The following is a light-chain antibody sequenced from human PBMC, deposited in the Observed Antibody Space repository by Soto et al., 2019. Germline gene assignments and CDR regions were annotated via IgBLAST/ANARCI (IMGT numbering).Light chain of an antibody. V-gene: IGLV1-47*01. CDR2: RND. Sequence: QAVVTQPPSASGTPGQRVTISCSGSSSNIGSHYVYWYQQLPGTAPKLLIYRNDQRPSGVPDRFSGSKSGPSASLAISGLRSEDEAAYYCAVWDDSLSGRVFGGGTKVTVL. CDR3: AVWDDSLSGRV. J-gene: IGLJ3*02. CDR1: SSNIGSHY.